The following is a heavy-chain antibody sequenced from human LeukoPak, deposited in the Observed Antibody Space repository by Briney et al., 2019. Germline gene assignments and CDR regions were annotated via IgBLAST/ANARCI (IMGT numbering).Heavy chain of an antibody. CDR3: ARDGSGN. J-gene: IGHJ4*02. D-gene: IGHD1-26*01. V-gene: IGHV3-30*04. Sequence: GGSLRLSCAASGFTFSSYAMHWVRQAPGKGLEWVAVISYDGSNKYYADSVKGRFTISRDNSKNTLYLQMNSLRAEDTAVYYCARDGSGNWGQGTLVTVSS. CDR2: ISYDGSNK. CDR1: GFTFSSYA.